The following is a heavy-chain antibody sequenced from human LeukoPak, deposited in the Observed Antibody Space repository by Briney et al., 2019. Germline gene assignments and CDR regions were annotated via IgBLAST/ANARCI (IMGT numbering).Heavy chain of an antibody. CDR2: IYTGGST. CDR3: ARSRGVPRWFGP. J-gene: IGHJ5*02. D-gene: IGHD3-10*01. CDR1: GGSISSSSYY. Sequence: SETLSHTCTVSGGSISSSSYYWGWIRQPPGKGLEWIGSIYTGGSTYYNPALQNRAAISIDTSKDQFFLRLTSLTAADTAVYYCARSRGVPRWFGPWGQGILVTVSS. V-gene: IGHV4-39*07.